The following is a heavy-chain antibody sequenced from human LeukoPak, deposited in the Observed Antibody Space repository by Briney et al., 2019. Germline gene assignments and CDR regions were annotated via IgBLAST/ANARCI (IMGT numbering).Heavy chain of an antibody. CDR1: GGSISSSNYY. V-gene: IGHV4-39*01. CDR2: IYYSGST. CDR3: ARLLQYSYYYYRDV. D-gene: IGHD1-1*01. J-gene: IGHJ6*03. Sequence: SETLSLTCTVSGGSISSSNYYWGWIRQPPGKGLEWVGSIYYSGSTYYNPSLKSRITISIDTSLNQFSLKLSSVTAADTAVYYCARLLQYSYYYYRDVWGKGTTVTVSS.